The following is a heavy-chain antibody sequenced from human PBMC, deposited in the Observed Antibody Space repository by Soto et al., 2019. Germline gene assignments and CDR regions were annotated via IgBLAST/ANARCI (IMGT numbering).Heavy chain of an antibody. V-gene: IGHV3-23*01. CDR3: AKALYSSGWYYFDY. D-gene: IGHD6-19*01. CDR1: GFXFSSYA. CDR2: ISGSGGST. Sequence: LRLSCAASGFXFSSYAISWVRQSPGKGLEWVSAISGSGGSTYYADSVKGRFTISRDNSNNTLYLQMNSMRAEDTAVYYCAKALYSSGWYYFDYWGQGTLVTVSS. J-gene: IGHJ4*02.